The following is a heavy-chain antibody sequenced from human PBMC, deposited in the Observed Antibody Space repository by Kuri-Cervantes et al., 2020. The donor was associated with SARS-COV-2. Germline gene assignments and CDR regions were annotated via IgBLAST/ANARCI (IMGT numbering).Heavy chain of an antibody. V-gene: IGHV4-59*01. CDR2: IYYSGST. J-gene: IGHJ4*02. CDR3: ARRATRGPGGDHRFDY. Sequence: ESLKISCTVTGGSISSYYWSWIRQPPGKGLEWIGYIYYSGSTNYKPSLKSRVTISVDTSKNQFSLKLSSVTAADPAVYYCARRATRGPGGDHRFDYWGQGTLVTVSS. D-gene: IGHD3-10*01. CDR1: GGSISSYY.